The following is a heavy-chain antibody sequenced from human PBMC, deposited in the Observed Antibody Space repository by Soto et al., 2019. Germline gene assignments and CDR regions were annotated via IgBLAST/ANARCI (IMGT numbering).Heavy chain of an antibody. Sequence: EVQLVESGGALVQPGGSLRLSCTVSGFTFGDFWMTWVRQAPGKGLEWVANMNQDGSEKYYADSVRGRFGISRDNAKNSLFLQMNILSAEDTALYYCASQRISYAMEAWGQGTTVTVSS. V-gene: IGHV3-7*05. CDR3: ASQRISYAMEA. CDR2: MNQDGSEK. CDR1: GFTFGDFW. D-gene: IGHD1-1*01. J-gene: IGHJ6*02.